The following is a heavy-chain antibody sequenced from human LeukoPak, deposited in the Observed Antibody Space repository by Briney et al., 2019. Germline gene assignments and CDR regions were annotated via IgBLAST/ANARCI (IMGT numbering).Heavy chain of an antibody. CDR2: ISSSSSYI. D-gene: IGHD3-10*01. J-gene: IGHJ4*02. Sequence: GGSLRLSCAASGFTFSSYSMNWVRQAPGKGLEWVSSISSSSSYIYYADSVKGRFTISRDNSKNTLYLQMNSLRVEDTAVYYCAKVGAASWTFDYWGQGILVTVSS. V-gene: IGHV3-21*04. CDR3: AKVGAASWTFDY. CDR1: GFTFSSYS.